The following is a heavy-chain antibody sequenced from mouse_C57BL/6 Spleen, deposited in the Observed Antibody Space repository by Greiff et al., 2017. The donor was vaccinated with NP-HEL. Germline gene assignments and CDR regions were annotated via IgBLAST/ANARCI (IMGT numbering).Heavy chain of an antibody. D-gene: IGHD2-10*01. Sequence: VQLKESGPELVKPGDSVKISCKASGYSFTGYFMNWVMQSHGKSLEWIGRINPYNGDTFYNQKFKGKATLTVDKSSSTAHMELRSLTSEDSAVYYCARAFYGNYYFDYWGQGTTLTVSS. CDR3: ARAFYGNYYFDY. CDR2: INPYNGDT. V-gene: IGHV1-20*01. CDR1: GYSFTGYF. J-gene: IGHJ2*01.